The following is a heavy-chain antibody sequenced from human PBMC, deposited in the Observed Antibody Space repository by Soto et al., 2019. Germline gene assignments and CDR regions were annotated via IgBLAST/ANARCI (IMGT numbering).Heavy chain of an antibody. CDR3: ARRLRSGDS. CDR2: ITPHGRSR. J-gene: IGHJ4*02. V-gene: IGHV1-46*03. Sequence: ASVKVSGKASGYTLTNVYIHCVRQTPRPRLEWIGIITPHGRSRNYVHSFQVTVTTTRNTSTSTVYMHLSSLSSEHTAVHYRARRLRSGDSWGRGTLVTVPS. CDR1: GYTLTNVY.